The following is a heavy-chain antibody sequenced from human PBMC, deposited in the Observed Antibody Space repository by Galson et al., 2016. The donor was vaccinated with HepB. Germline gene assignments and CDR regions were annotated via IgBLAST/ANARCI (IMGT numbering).Heavy chain of an antibody. V-gene: IGHV4-39*01. CDR2: TYYSGST. J-gene: IGHJ4*02. D-gene: IGHD6-19*01. CDR1: GDSISSSAYY. Sequence: ETLSLTCTVSGDSISSSAYYWGWIRQPPGKGLEWIGSTYYSGSTYYNPSLKSRVTISVDTSKNQFSLKLSSVTAADTALYYCARQSSGWKGDFDSWGQGTLVTVSS. CDR3: ARQSSGWKGDFDS.